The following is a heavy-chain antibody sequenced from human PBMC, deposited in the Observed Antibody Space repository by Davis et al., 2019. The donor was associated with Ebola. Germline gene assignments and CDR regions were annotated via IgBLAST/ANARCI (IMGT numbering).Heavy chain of an antibody. CDR3: ARDPLGYTDETDY. J-gene: IGHJ4*02. CDR2: IRFDARSD. Sequence: PGGSLRLSCSASGFTFSRYGFHWVRQAPGKGLEWVAFIRFDARSDYYIDSVKGRFSISRDNSKDTLYLQMNTLRSEDTAVYYCARDPLGYTDETDYWGQGTLVTVSS. CDR1: GFTFSRYG. D-gene: IGHD2-2*02. V-gene: IGHV3-30*02.